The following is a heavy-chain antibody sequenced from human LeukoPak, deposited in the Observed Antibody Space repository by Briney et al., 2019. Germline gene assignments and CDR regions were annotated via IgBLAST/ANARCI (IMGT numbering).Heavy chain of an antibody. D-gene: IGHD1-26*01. CDR2: ISAYNGNT. J-gene: IGHJ6*03. CDR3: ARIVGARLYYYYYMDV. CDR1: GYTFTSYA. V-gene: IGHV1-18*01. Sequence: ASVKVSCKASGYTFTSYAMNWVRQAPGQGLEWMGWISAYNGNTNYAQKLQGRVTMTTDTSTSTAYMELRSLRSDDTAVYYCARIVGARLYYYYYMDVWGKGTTVTVSS.